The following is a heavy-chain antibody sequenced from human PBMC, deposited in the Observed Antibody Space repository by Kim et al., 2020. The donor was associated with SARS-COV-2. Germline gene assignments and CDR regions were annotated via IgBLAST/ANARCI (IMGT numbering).Heavy chain of an antibody. CDR3: ATDPWSYTSLGMDV. Sequence: ASVKVSCKVSGYTLTELSMHWVRQAPGKGLEWMGGFDPEDGETIYAQKFQGRVTMTEDTSTDTAYMELSSLRSEDTAVYYCATDPWSYTSLGMDVWGQGTTVTVSS. CDR2: FDPEDGET. CDR1: GYTLTELS. D-gene: IGHD2-8*02. V-gene: IGHV1-24*01. J-gene: IGHJ6*02.